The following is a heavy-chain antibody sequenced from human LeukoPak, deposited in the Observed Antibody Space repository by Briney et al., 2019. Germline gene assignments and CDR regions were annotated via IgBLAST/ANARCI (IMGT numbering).Heavy chain of an antibody. D-gene: IGHD2-2*01. J-gene: IGHJ4*02. V-gene: IGHV3-30*03. CDR2: ISYDGSNK. CDR1: GFTFSDYG. CDR3: ARDRGSGYCSSTSCFSFDY. Sequence: GGSLRLSCAASGFTFSDYGMHWVRQAPGKGLEWVAVISYDGSNKYYADSVKGRFTISRDNSKNTLYLQMNSLRAEDTAAYYCARDRGSGYCSSTSCFSFDYWGQGTLVTVSS.